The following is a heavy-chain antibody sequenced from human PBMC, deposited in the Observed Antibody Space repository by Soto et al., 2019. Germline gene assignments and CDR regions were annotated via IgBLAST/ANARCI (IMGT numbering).Heavy chain of an antibody. D-gene: IGHD3-10*01. J-gene: IGHJ4*02. CDR2: INQDATRQ. Sequence: SLRLSCAASGFSFSSYWMSWGRQAPGRGLEWVANINQDATRQSYVDSVEGRFSISRDNAKKSLYLQMNSLRVEDTAVYYCAKVGLFDGNKPITFEFWGQGTLVTVSS. CDR3: AKVGLFDGNKPITFEF. CDR1: GFSFSSYW. V-gene: IGHV3-7*03.